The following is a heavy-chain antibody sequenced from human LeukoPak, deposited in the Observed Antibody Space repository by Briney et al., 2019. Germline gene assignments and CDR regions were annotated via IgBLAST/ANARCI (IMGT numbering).Heavy chain of an antibody. CDR1: GFTVSSNY. CDR3: ARVVSLVVIDNYYFDY. J-gene: IGHJ4*02. Sequence: TGGSLRLSCAASGFTVSSNYMSWVRQAPGKGLEWVSVIYSGGSTYYADSVKGRFTISRDNSKNTLYLQMNSLRAEDTAVYYCARVVSLVVIDNYYFDYWGQGTLVTVSS. V-gene: IGHV3-66*01. CDR2: IYSGGST. D-gene: IGHD3-22*01.